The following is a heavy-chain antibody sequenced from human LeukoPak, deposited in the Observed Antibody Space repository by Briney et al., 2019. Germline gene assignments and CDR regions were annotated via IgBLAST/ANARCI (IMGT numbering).Heavy chain of an antibody. V-gene: IGHV3-30*18. Sequence: PGRSLSLSCAASGFSFISYGMHWVRQAPGKGLEWVAMISYDGSNKDYADSVKGRITISRDNSKNTLYLQMNSLRAEDTAVYYCAKDAYSYSWNGGYCDYWGQGSLVTVSS. CDR3: AKDAYSYSWNGGYCDY. CDR2: ISYDGSNK. CDR1: GFSFISYG. J-gene: IGHJ4*02. D-gene: IGHD1-1*01.